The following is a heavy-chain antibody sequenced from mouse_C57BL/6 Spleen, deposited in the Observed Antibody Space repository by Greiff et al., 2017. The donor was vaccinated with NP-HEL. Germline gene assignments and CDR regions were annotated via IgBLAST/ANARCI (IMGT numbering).Heavy chain of an antibody. CDR1: GYTFTSYW. D-gene: IGHD1-1*01. J-gene: IGHJ2*01. V-gene: IGHV1-64*01. CDR3: ARAGDYYGSSLYFDY. CDR2: IHPNSGST. Sequence: QVQLKQPGAELVKPGASVKLSCKASGYTFTSYWMHWVKQRPGQGLEWIGMIHPNSGSTNYNEKFKSKATLTVDKSSSTAYMQLSSLTSEDSAVYYCARAGDYYGSSLYFDYWGQGTTLTVSS.